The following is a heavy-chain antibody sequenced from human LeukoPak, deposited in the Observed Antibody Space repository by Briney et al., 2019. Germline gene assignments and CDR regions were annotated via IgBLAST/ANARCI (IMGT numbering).Heavy chain of an antibody. CDR2: INPNSGGT. D-gene: IGHD2-2*01. J-gene: IGHJ5*02. CDR1: GYTFTGYY. Sequence: GASVKVSCKASGYTFTGYYMHWVRQAPGQGLEWMGWINPNSGGTNYAQKFQGRVTMTRDTSISTAYMELSRLRSDDTAVYYCARGDIVVVPAVYNWFDPWGQGTLVTVSS. CDR3: ARGDIVVVPAVYNWFDP. V-gene: IGHV1-2*02.